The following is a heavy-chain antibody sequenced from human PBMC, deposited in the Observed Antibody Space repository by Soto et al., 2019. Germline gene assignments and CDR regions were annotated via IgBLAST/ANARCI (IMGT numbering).Heavy chain of an antibody. D-gene: IGHD3-22*01. J-gene: IGHJ4*02. CDR3: AIAYFYDSGGYYGPFVH. CDR2: KSFDGSKT. V-gene: IGHV3-30*03. CDR1: GFNFSLFG. Sequence: VQLVESGGGVVQPGRSLRLSCAASGFNFSLFGMHWVRQVPGKGLEWVAVKSFDGSKTHYADSVNGRFLISRDNFKEILYLQMDSLRPEDTVVYFCAIAYFYDSGGYYGPFVHWGQGTPVTVSS.